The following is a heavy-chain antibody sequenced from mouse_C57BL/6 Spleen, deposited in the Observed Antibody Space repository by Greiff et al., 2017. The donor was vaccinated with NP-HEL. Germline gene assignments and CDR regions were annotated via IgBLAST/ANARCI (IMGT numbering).Heavy chain of an antibody. CDR2: ISGGGGNT. V-gene: IGHV5-9*01. D-gene: IGHD1-1*01. J-gene: IGHJ3*01. Sequence: EVNVVESGGGLVKPGGSLKLSCAASGFTFSSYTMSWVRQTPEKRLEWVATISGGGGNTYYPDSVKGRFTISRDNVKNTLYLPMSSLRAEDTALYYCARTSYGSSPWFAYWGQGTLVTVSA. CDR3: ARTSYGSSPWFAY. CDR1: GFTFSSYT.